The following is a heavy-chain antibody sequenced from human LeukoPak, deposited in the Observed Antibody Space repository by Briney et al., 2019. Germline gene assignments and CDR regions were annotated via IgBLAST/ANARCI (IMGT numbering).Heavy chain of an antibody. V-gene: IGHV3-21*01. Sequence: PGGSLRLSCAASGFTFSSYSMNWVRQAPGKGLEWVASISSSRSYKYYADSVKGRCTISRDNAKNSLYLQMNSLRDEDTAVYYCARDGIAVAGRDYWGQGTLVTVSS. CDR2: ISSSRSYK. CDR3: ARDGIAVAGRDY. D-gene: IGHD6-19*01. CDR1: GFTFSSYS. J-gene: IGHJ4*02.